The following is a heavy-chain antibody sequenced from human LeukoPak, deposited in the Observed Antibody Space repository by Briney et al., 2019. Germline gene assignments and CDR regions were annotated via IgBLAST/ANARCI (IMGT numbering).Heavy chain of an antibody. CDR1: GGTFGSYA. Sequence: SVKVSCKASGGTFGSYAISWVRQAPGQGLEWVGGIIPKFRRTVYAQTFQGRVTITADNSKNIAYMELSSLTSEDTAVYYCSTHGLRGTTITVLPHSWGQGTLVTVSS. CDR3: STHGLRGTTITVLPHS. CDR2: IIPKFRRT. J-gene: IGHJ4*02. V-gene: IGHV1-69*06. D-gene: IGHD4-11*01.